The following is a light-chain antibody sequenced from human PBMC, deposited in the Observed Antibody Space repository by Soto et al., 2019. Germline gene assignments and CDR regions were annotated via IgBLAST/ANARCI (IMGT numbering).Light chain of an antibody. Sequence: DIQMTQSPSSVSASVGDRVTITCRASQAISTWLAWYQQKPGKAPKLLIYAASNLQTGVPSRFSGIRSRTDVTLTISSLHPEYFATYYCQQANSFPRTFGKGTKVEIK. CDR1: QAISTW. V-gene: IGKV1D-12*01. CDR3: QQANSFPRT. CDR2: AAS. J-gene: IGKJ1*01.